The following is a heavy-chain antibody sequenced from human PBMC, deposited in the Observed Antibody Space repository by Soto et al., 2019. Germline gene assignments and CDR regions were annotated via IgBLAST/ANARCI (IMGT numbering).Heavy chain of an antibody. CDR1: GYTFTSYY. V-gene: IGHV1-46*01. CDR3: AREPTYYDILTGYSMGYYYYYGIDV. J-gene: IGHJ6*02. CDR2: INPSGGST. D-gene: IGHD3-9*01. Sequence: QVQLVQSGAEVKKPGASVKVSCKASGYTFTSYYMHWVRQAPGQGLEWMGIINPSGGSTSYAQKCQGRVTMTRDTSTSTVYMELSSLRSEDTAGYYCAREPTYYDILTGYSMGYYYYYGIDVWGQGTTVTVSS.